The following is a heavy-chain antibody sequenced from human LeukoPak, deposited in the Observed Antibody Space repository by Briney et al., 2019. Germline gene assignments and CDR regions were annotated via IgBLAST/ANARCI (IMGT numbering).Heavy chain of an antibody. V-gene: IGHV3-48*02. J-gene: IGHJ4*02. CDR1: GFSFTDYP. CDR2: IRTTAEGAKYA. Sequence: GGSLRLSCATSGFSFTDYPMNWVRQAPGKGLEGISNIRTTAEGAKYAYYADSVKGRGTISRDDGKNTLYLHMNSLRDDDTAVYYCATDQRYAFDYWGQGILVTVSS. CDR3: ATDQRYAFDY. D-gene: IGHD3-9*01.